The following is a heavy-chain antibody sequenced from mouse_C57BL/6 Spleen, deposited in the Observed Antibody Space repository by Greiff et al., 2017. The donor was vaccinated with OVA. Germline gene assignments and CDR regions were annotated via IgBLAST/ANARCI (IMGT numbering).Heavy chain of an antibody. D-gene: IGHD2-4*01. CDR1: GYNITDYY. Sequence: VQLQQSGAELVKPGASVKLSCTASGYNITDYYMHWVKQRPEQGLEWIGRIDPEDGDTKYAAKFKGKATMTVDTSSNTAYLQLSSLTSEDTAVYYCASHYEADEVDIDYWGQGTTLTVSS. V-gene: IGHV14-2*01. CDR2: IDPEDGDT. J-gene: IGHJ2*01. CDR3: ASHYEADEVDIDY.